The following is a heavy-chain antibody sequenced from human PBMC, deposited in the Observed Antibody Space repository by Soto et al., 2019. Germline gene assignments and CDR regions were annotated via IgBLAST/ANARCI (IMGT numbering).Heavy chain of an antibody. CDR1: GGSISSSAW. CDR3: AGRSRTIE. J-gene: IGHJ4*02. Sequence: SETLSLTCAVSGGSISSSAWWSWVRQPPGKGLEWIGEIHHSGSTNYDPSLKSRITISVDRSKNQFSLELTSVTAADTAVYYCAGRSRTIEWGQGTQVTSPQ. V-gene: IGHV4-4*02. D-gene: IGHD1-7*01. CDR2: IHHSGST.